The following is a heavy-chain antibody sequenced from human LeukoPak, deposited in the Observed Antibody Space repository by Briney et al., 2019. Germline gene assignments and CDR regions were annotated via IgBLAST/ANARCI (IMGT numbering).Heavy chain of an antibody. CDR2: IIPILGIA. V-gene: IGHV1-69*04. D-gene: IGHD1-7*01. J-gene: IGHJ4*02. CDR1: GGTFSSYT. CDR3: ARDRAGTTFLGSTLVY. Sequence: SVKVSFKASGGTFSSYTISWVRQAPGQGLEWMGRIIPILGIANYAQKFQGRVTITADKSTSTAYMELSSLRSEDTAVYYCARDRAGTTFLGSTLVYWGQGTLVTVSS.